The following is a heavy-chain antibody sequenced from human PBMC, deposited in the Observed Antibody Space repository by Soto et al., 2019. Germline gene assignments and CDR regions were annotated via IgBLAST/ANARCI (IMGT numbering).Heavy chain of an antibody. J-gene: IGHJ4*02. V-gene: IGHV4-39*01. Sequence: SETLSLTCTVAGGSVTNSSYYWGWIRQSPGKGLEWIGSVYYRGRSYSKSSVKSRVTISVDTSKNRFSLSLNSVTASDTAVYFCVSQRTTVPTQAYFDYWGPGALVTVSS. CDR2: VYYRGRS. CDR3: VSQRTTVPTQAYFDY. D-gene: IGHD4-17*01. CDR1: GGSVTNSSYY.